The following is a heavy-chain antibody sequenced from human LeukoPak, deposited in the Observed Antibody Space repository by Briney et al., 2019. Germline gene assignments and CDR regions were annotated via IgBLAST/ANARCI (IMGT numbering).Heavy chain of an antibody. CDR3: ARSYGSGSYFDY. J-gene: IGHJ4*02. D-gene: IGHD3-10*01. Sequence: PSETLSLTCTVSGGSISSYYWSWIRQPPGKGLEWIGYIYYKGSTNYNPSLKSRVTISVDTSKNQFSLKLSSVTAADTAVYYCARSYGSGSYFDYWGQGTLVTVSS. CDR1: GGSISSYY. CDR2: IYYKGST. V-gene: IGHV4-59*01.